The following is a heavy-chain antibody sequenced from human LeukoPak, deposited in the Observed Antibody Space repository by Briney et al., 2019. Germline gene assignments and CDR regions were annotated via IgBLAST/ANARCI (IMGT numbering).Heavy chain of an antibody. CDR2: INPSGDST. D-gene: IGHD6-13*01. J-gene: IGHJ5*02. CDR1: GYTFTSNH. Sequence: ASVKVSCKASGYTFTSNHIHCVRQAPGQGLESMGVINPSGDSTSYAQKFQGRVTMTRDTSTSTVYMELSSLRSEDTAIYYCAKLAASETGEGSWGQGTLVTVSS. CDR3: AKLAASETGEGS. V-gene: IGHV1-46*01.